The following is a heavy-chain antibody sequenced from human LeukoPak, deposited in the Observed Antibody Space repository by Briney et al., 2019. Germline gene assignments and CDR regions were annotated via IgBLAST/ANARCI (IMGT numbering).Heavy chain of an antibody. J-gene: IGHJ4*02. V-gene: IGHV3-23*01. CDR3: ARGVYWSLDY. Sequence: GGPLRLSCAISGFIFNTNGMNCVRQSPGKGREWLATIAGGDESTYYVDSVKGRFAISRDNSKNTVFLHMNSLRVEDTAVYYCARGVYWSLDYWGQGTPVTVSS. CDR2: IAGGDEST. D-gene: IGHD1-1*01. CDR1: GFIFNTNG.